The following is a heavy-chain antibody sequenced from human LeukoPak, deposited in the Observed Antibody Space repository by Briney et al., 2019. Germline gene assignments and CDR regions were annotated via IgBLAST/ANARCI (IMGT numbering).Heavy chain of an antibody. CDR3: ARMVPAGTHNY. Sequence: SETLSLTCTVSGGSISSGGYYWSWIRQHPGKGLEWIGYIYYSGGTYYNPSLESRVTISVDTSKNQFSLKLSSVTAADTAVYFCARMVPAGTHNYWGQGLLVTVSS. V-gene: IGHV4-31*03. CDR2: IYYSGGT. CDR1: GGSISSGGYY. J-gene: IGHJ4*02. D-gene: IGHD2-2*01.